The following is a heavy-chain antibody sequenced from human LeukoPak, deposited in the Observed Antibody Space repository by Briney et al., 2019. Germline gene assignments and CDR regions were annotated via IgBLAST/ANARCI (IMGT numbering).Heavy chain of an antibody. Sequence: GGSLRLSCAASGFTVSSNYMSWVRQAPGKELEWVSVIYSGGSTYYADSVKGRFTISRDNSKNTLYLQMNSLRAEDTAVYYCARVPSIAARRGVYYYGMDVWGQGTTVTVSS. CDR2: IYSGGST. CDR1: GFTVSSNY. D-gene: IGHD6-6*01. V-gene: IGHV3-53*01. J-gene: IGHJ6*02. CDR3: ARVPSIAARRGVYYYGMDV.